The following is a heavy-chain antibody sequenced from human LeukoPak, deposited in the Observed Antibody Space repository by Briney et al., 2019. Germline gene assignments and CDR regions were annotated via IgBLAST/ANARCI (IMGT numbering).Heavy chain of an antibody. J-gene: IGHJ4*02. D-gene: IGHD6-13*01. Sequence: GSLRLSCAASGFTFSDYSLAWIRQAPGKGLEWVSFITSSAIYYADSVEGRFTISRDSAKSSLFLHMNSLRAEDTAVYYCARDKAVAGTRGYFEYWGQGTPVTVSS. CDR3: ARDKAVAGTRGYFEY. V-gene: IGHV3-11*01. CDR2: ITSSAI. CDR1: GFTFSDYS.